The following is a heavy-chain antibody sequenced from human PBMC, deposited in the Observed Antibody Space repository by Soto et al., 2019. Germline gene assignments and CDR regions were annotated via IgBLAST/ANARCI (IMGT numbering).Heavy chain of an antibody. CDR3: ARDDSSGWYGAFDI. CDR2: INAGNGNT. V-gene: IGHV1-3*01. J-gene: IGHJ3*02. Sequence: GASVKVSCKASGYTFTSYAMHWVRQAPGQRLEWMGWINAGNGNTKYSQKFQGRVTITRDTSASTAYMELSSLRSEDTAVYYCARDDSSGWYGAFDIWGQGTMVTVSS. D-gene: IGHD6-19*01. CDR1: GYTFTSYA.